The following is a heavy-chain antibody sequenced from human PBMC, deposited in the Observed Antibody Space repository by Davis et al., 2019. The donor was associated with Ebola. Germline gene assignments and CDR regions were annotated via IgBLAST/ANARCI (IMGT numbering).Heavy chain of an antibody. V-gene: IGHV1-2*02. J-gene: IGHJ6*02. CDR1: GYTFTGYY. Sequence: AASVKVSCKASGYTFTGYYMHWVRQAPGQGLEWMGWINPNSGGTNYAQKFQGRVTMTRDTSISTAYMELSRLRSDDTAVYYCARDLLSNKGPRVRYGYGMDVWGQGTTVTVSS. D-gene: IGHD3-9*01. CDR2: INPNSGGT. CDR3: ARDLLSNKGPRVRYGYGMDV.